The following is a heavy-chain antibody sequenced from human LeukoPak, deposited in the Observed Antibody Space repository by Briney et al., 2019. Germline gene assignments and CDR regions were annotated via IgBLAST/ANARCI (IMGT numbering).Heavy chain of an antibody. J-gene: IGHJ4*02. CDR2: SYYSGST. V-gene: IGHV4-59*08. CDR1: GGSISSYY. D-gene: IGHD6-6*01. Sequence: KPSETLSLTSTVPGGSISSYYWSWIRQPPGKGLEWIAYSYYSGSTNYNPSLKSRVTISVDTSKNQFSLKLSSVTATDTAMYFCARHFGVAAPRALAGWGQGALVIVSS. CDR3: ARHFGVAAPRALAG.